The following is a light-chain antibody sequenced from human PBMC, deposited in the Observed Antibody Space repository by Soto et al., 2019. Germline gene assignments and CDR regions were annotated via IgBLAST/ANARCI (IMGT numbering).Light chain of an antibody. Sequence: QSVLIQPPSASGTPGQRVTISCSGISSNIGSNTVNWYQQLPGTAPKLLIYNNSQRPSGVPDRFSGSKSGTSASLAISGLQSEDEPDYYCAAWDDSPNGPVFGGGTKLTVL. CDR1: SSNIGSNT. V-gene: IGLV1-44*01. J-gene: IGLJ2*01. CDR2: NNS. CDR3: AAWDDSPNGPV.